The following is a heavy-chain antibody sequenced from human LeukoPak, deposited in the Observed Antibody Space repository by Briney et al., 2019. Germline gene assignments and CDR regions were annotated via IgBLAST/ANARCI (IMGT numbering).Heavy chain of an antibody. CDR2: INPNSGGT. D-gene: IGHD2-15*01. J-gene: IGHJ3*02. V-gene: IGHV1-2*02. CDR3: ARGSDKITHDDAFDI. Sequence: ASVKVSCKASGYTFTGYYMHWVRQAPGQGLEWMGWINPNSGGTNYAQKFQGRVTMTRDTSISTAYMELSRLRSEDTAVYYCARGSDKITHDDAFDIWGQGTMVTVSS. CDR1: GYTFTGYY.